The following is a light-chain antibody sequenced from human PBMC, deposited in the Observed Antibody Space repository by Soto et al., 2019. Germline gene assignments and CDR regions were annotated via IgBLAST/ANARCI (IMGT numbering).Light chain of an antibody. CDR1: SSDVGGYNY. CDR2: DVS. Sequence: QSALTQPASVSGSPGQSITISCTGTSSDVGGYNYVSWYQQHPGKAPKHMIYDVSNRPSGVSNRISGSKSDNTASLTITGLQAEDEADYYCSSYTSSSTPLYEVFGAGTKLTDL. V-gene: IGLV2-14*01. J-gene: IGLJ2*01. CDR3: SSYTSSSTPLYEV.